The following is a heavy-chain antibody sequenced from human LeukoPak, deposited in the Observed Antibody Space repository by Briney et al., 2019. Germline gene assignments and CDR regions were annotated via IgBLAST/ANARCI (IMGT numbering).Heavy chain of an antibody. D-gene: IGHD3-10*01. CDR1: GGTFSSYA. J-gene: IGHJ4*02. CDR3: ARGRLLWFGELSN. Sequence: ASVKVSCKASGGTFSSYAISWVRQATGQGLEWMGWMNPNSGNTGYAQKFQGRVTMTRNTSISTAYMELSSLRSEDTAVYYCARGRLLWFGELSNWGQGTLVTVSS. CDR2: MNPNSGNT. V-gene: IGHV1-8*02.